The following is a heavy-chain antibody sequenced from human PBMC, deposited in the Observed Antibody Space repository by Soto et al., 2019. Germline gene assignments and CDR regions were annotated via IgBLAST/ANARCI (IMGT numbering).Heavy chain of an antibody. CDR3: VRNRYGLDP. V-gene: IGHV4-59*01. Sequence: PSETLSLTCTVSGGSINNYHWSWIRQLPGKGLEWIGYISYTGSTNYNPSLKGRVTMAVDTSNNQFSLMVTSVSAADTAVYYCVRNRYGLDPWGQGSLVTVSS. J-gene: IGHJ5*02. CDR2: ISYTGST. D-gene: IGHD2-15*01. CDR1: GGSINNYH.